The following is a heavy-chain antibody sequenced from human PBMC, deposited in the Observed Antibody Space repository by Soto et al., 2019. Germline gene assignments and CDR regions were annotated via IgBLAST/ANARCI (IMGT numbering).Heavy chain of an antibody. CDR3: ARHGPIGTYGMDV. Sequence: EVQLVQSGAEVKKPGESLRISCTGSGYSFTIYWISWVRQMPGKGLEWMGRIDHSDSYINYSPSFEGHVTISVDKSISTAYLQWSSLKASDTAMYYCARHGPIGTYGMDVWGQGTMVTVSS. J-gene: IGHJ6*02. CDR1: GYSFTIYW. D-gene: IGHD2-8*01. CDR2: IDHSDSYI. V-gene: IGHV5-10-1*01.